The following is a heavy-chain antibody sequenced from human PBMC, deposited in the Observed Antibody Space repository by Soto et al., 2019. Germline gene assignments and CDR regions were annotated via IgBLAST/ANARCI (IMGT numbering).Heavy chain of an antibody. CDR1: GGSFSGYY. J-gene: IGHJ5*02. D-gene: IGHD6-19*01. V-gene: IGHV4-34*01. Sequence: SETLSLTCAVYGGSFSGYYWSWIRQPPGKGLEWIGEINHSGSTNYNPSLKSRVTISVDTSKNQFSLKLSSVTAADTAVYYCARRKRGIAVAGTFDPWGQGTLVTVSS. CDR2: INHSGST. CDR3: ARRKRGIAVAGTFDP.